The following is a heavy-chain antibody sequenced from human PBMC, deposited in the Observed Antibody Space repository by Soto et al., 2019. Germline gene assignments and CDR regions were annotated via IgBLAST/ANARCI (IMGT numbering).Heavy chain of an antibody. CDR1: GFIFTNYA. J-gene: IGHJ4*02. Sequence: GSLRLSCAVSGFIFTNYAMSWVRQAPGKGLEWVSTISGSGSTYYADSVKGRFTISRDISKNTLYLQMSSLRADDTAVYYCAKATLGYCSGGTCYVLDSWGQGTLVTVFS. CDR3: AKATLGYCSGGTCYVLDS. CDR2: ISGSGST. D-gene: IGHD2-15*01. V-gene: IGHV3-23*01.